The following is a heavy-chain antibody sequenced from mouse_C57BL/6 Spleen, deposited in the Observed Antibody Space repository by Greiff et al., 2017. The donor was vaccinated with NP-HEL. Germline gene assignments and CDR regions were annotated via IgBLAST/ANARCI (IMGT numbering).Heavy chain of an antibody. Sequence: VQGVESGAELVRPGASVTLSCKASGYTFTDYEMHWVKQTPVHGLEWIGAIDPETGGTAYNQKFKGKAILTADKSSSTAYMELRSLTSEDSAVYYCTTQETWFAYWGQGTLVTVSA. J-gene: IGHJ3*01. CDR1: GYTFTDYE. V-gene: IGHV1-15*01. CDR3: TTQETWFAY. CDR2: IDPETGGT.